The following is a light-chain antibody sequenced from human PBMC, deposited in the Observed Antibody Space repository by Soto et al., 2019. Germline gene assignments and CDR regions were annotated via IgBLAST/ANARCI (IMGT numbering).Light chain of an antibody. CDR3: QQYTSFPYS. V-gene: IGKV1-5*01. Sequence: DIQMTQSPSTLSASVGDRVTITCRASQSIDRWMAWYQQKPGKAPKVVIYDASSLGSGVPSRFSGSGSGTEFTLTISSLQPDDFATYYCQQYTSFPYSFGQGTKVDIK. CDR1: QSIDRW. CDR2: DAS. J-gene: IGKJ2*03.